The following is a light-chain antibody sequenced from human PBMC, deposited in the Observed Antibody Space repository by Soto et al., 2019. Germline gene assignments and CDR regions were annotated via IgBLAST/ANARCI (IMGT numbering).Light chain of an antibody. V-gene: IGKV1-39*01. CDR1: QSIRKF. J-gene: IGKJ5*01. CDR3: QQSYSTPIT. Sequence: DLQMTQSPSSLSASVGDRVSITCRASQSIRKFLNWYQQKPGKAPNLLIYTASNLQGGVPSRFSGSGSETDFTLTISSLQPEDFATYYCQQSYSTPITFGQGTRLEIK. CDR2: TAS.